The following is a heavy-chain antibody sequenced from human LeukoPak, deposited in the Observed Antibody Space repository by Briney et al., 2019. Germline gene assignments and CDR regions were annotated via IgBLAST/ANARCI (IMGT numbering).Heavy chain of an antibody. V-gene: IGHV3-21*01. CDR2: ISVGSDIT. J-gene: IGHJ4*02. CDR3: ARDVGSGYDTDFDY. Sequence: GGSLRLSCEASGFTFSNYAMNWVRQAPGKGLQWVSTISVGSDITYYADSVKGRFTISRDNAKNSLYLQMNSLRAEDTAVYYCARDVGSGYDTDFDYWGQGTLVTVSS. CDR1: GFTFSNYA. D-gene: IGHD5-12*01.